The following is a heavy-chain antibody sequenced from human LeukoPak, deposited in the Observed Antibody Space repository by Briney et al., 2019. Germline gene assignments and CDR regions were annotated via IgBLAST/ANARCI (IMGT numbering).Heavy chain of an antibody. CDR1: GGSISSGGYY. V-gene: IGHV4-31*03. J-gene: IGHJ1*01. CDR3: ARYSSSWYLDAEYFQH. CDR2: IYYSGST. D-gene: IGHD6-13*01. Sequence: PSETLSLTCTVSGGSISSGGYYWSWIRQHPEKGLEWIGYIYYSGSTYYNPSLKSRVTISVDTSKNQFSLKLSSVTAADTAVYYCARYSSSWYLDAEYFQHRGQGTLVTVSS.